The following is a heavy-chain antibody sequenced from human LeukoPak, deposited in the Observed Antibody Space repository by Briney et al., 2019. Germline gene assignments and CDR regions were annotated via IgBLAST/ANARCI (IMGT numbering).Heavy chain of an antibody. V-gene: IGHV4-59*08. CDR1: GGSISSYY. Sequence: PSETLSLTCTVSGGSISSYYWSWIRQPPGKGLEWIGYTYYSGSTNYNPSLKSRVTISVDTSKNQFSLKLSSVTAADTAVYYCARQRGIAAAGTNSYYYYYGMDVWGQGTTVTVSS. D-gene: IGHD6-13*01. CDR2: TYYSGST. CDR3: ARQRGIAAAGTNSYYYYYGMDV. J-gene: IGHJ6*02.